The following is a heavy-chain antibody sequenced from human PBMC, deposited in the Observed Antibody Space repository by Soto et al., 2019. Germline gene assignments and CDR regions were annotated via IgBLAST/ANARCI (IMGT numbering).Heavy chain of an antibody. CDR2: IYYSGST. CDR3: ARNPDDYGDGYYFDY. J-gene: IGHJ4*02. V-gene: IGHV4-31*03. D-gene: IGHD4-17*01. Sequence: QVQLQESGPELVKPSQTLSLTCTVSGGSISSGGYYWSWIRQHPGKGLEWIGYIYYSGSTYYNPSLKSRVTISVDTSKNQFSLKLSSVTAADTAVYYCARNPDDYGDGYYFDYWGQGTLVTVSS. CDR1: GGSISSGGYY.